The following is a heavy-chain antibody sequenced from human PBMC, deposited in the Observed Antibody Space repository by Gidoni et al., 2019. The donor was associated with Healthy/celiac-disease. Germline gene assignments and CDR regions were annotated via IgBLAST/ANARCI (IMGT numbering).Heavy chain of an antibody. J-gene: IGHJ4*02. Sequence: EVQLVESGGGLVQPGGSLRLSCAASGFTFSSYALSWVRQAPGKGLEWVSAISGSGGSTYYADSVKGRFTISRDNSKNTLYLQMNSLRAEDTAVYYCAKEGFTAAAGTESPGDYWGQGTLVTVSS. CDR3: AKEGFTAAAGTESPGDY. CDR2: ISGSGGST. V-gene: IGHV3-23*04. CDR1: GFTFSSYA. D-gene: IGHD6-13*01.